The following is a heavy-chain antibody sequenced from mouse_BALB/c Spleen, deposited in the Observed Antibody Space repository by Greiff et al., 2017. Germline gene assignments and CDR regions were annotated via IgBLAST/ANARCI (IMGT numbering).Heavy chain of an antibody. D-gene: IGHD2-2*01. J-gene: IGHJ2*01. CDR3: ARQGGYRFFDY. Sequence: EVKVVESGGGLVKPGGSLKLSCAASGFAFSSYDMSWVRQTPEKRLEWVAYISSGGGSTYYPDTVKGRFTISRDNAKNTLYLQMSSLKSEDTAMYYCARQGGYRFFDYWGQGTTLTVSS. V-gene: IGHV5-12-1*01. CDR1: GFAFSSYD. CDR2: ISSGGGST.